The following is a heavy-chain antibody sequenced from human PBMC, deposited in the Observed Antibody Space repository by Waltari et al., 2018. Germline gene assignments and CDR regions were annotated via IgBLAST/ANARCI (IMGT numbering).Heavy chain of an antibody. Sequence: EVQLVESGGGLVQPGRSLRLSCAASGFTFDDYAMPWVRQAPGKGLEWVSGISWNSGSIGYVDSVKGRFTISRDNAKNSLYLQMNSLRAEDTALYYCAKDSGSGSYYKTYFDYWGQGTLVTVSS. J-gene: IGHJ4*02. CDR3: AKDSGSGSYYKTYFDY. CDR1: GFTFDDYA. CDR2: ISWNSGSI. D-gene: IGHD3-10*01. V-gene: IGHV3-9*01.